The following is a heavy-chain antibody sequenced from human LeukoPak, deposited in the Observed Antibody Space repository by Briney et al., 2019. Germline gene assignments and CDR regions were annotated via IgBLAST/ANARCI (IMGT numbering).Heavy chain of an antibody. Sequence: GGSLRLSCAASGFTFSSEWMHWVRQAPGRGLLWISHIDGNGRTTNYGDSVRGRFTVSRDNAKNTLYLQMNSLRAEDTAVYYCARDVPRTSGPWGQGTLVTVSS. D-gene: IGHD3-10*01. J-gene: IGHJ5*02. CDR3: ARDVPRTSGP. V-gene: IGHV3-74*01. CDR2: IDGNGRTT. CDR1: GFTFSSEW.